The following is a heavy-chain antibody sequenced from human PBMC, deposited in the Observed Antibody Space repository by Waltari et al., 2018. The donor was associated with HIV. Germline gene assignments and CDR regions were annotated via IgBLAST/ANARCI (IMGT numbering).Heavy chain of an antibody. Sequence: QVQLVQSGAEVKKPGASVKVSCKASGYAFTGSYMHWVRQAPGQGCEWMGLINPNSSGTNYAQKFQGRVTMTRETSISTAYMELSRLRSDDTAVYYCARDRARTTDYYYYGMDVWGQGTTVTVSS. CDR3: ARDRARTTDYYYYGMDV. CDR2: INPNSSGT. J-gene: IGHJ6*02. CDR1: GYAFTGSY. V-gene: IGHV1-2*02. D-gene: IGHD1-7*01.